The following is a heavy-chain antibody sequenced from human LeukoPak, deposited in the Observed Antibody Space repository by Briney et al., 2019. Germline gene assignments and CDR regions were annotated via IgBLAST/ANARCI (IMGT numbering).Heavy chain of an antibody. Sequence: GRSLRLSCAASGFTFDDYAMAWVRQAPGKGLEWVSGISWNSGSIGYADSVKGRFTISRDNAKNSLYLQMNSLRAEDTAVYYCARVRGLRFSPPGAHWGQGTLVTVSS. CDR2: ISWNSGSI. V-gene: IGHV3-9*01. D-gene: IGHD4-17*01. CDR3: ARVRGLRFSPPGAH. J-gene: IGHJ4*02. CDR1: GFTFDDYA.